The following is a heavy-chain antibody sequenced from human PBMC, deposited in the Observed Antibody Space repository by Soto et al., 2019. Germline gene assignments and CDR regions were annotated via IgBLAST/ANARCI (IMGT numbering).Heavy chain of an antibody. Sequence: QVHLVQPGVEVKKPGASVKVSCKASGYNFINYGITWVRQAPGQGLEWMGWIRVHKGNTNYAQKFQGRVTMTTDTSTNTAYMELRSLRPDDTAVYYCVRDLDGSGSYYTDYWGPGTLVIVSS. CDR2: IRVHKGNT. J-gene: IGHJ4*02. D-gene: IGHD3-10*01. CDR1: GYNFINYG. V-gene: IGHV1-18*01. CDR3: VRDLDGSGSYYTDY.